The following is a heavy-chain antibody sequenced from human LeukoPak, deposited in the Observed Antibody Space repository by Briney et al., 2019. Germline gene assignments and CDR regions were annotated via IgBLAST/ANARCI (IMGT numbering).Heavy chain of an antibody. J-gene: IGHJ4*02. CDR3: AREWRDYVWGSYRPLDY. V-gene: IGHV1-69*13. CDR2: ITPIIGST. CDR1: GDTFSNYV. D-gene: IGHD3-16*02. Sequence: SVKVSCKASGDTFSNYVISWFRQAPGQGLEWMGGITPIIGSTYFVQKFQGRVTFTADDSTTTAYMELSSLRSDDTAVYYCAREWRDYVWGSYRPLDYWGQGTLVTVSS.